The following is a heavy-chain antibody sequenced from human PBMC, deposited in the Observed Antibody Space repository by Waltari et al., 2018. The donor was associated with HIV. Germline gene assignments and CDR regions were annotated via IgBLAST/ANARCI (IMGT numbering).Heavy chain of an antibody. D-gene: IGHD2-15*01. J-gene: IGHJ4*02. V-gene: IGHV3-74*01. CDR1: GFSVSNHW. CDR3: ARASHYIEFSTFDGDYYFDV. Sequence: VQLVESGGGSIKTGGSLRLSCTASGFSVSNHWMDWVRQGPGKGLVWVARLNSEGISRNYADAVKGRFVISRDNARNTVYLQLNSLRVEDTAMYFCARASHYIEFSTFDGDYYFDVWGRGTWVAVSS. CDR2: LNSEGISR.